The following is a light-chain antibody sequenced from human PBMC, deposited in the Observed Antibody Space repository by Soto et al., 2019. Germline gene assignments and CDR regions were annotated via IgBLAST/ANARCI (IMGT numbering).Light chain of an antibody. V-gene: IGKV1-17*01. CDR3: LQHNSYPLT. J-gene: IGKJ1*01. Sequence: DIQMTQSPSSLSASVGDRVTITCRASQGIRNDLAWYQQKPGKAPKRLIFAASSLQSGVPSRFSGSGSGTEFTLTISSLQPADFATYYCLQHNSYPLTFGQGTKVEIK. CDR1: QGIRND. CDR2: AAS.